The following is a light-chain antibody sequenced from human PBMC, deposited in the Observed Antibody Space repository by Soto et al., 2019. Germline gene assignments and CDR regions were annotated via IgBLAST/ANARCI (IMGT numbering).Light chain of an antibody. V-gene: IGKV1-5*03. CDR1: ESIISW. CDR3: QHYSVFPLT. J-gene: IGKJ4*01. CDR2: KAS. Sequence: IQMTQFPSTLSASVGDRVTITCRASESIISWLAWYQQKPGKAPKILIYKASTLQSGVPSRFTGSGSGTEFTLTISSLQPDDFATYYCQHYSVFPLTFGGGTKVEIK.